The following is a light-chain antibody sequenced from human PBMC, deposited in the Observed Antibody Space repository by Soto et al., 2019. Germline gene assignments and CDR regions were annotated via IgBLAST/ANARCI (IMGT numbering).Light chain of an antibody. J-gene: IGKJ1*01. CDR1: QSISSY. Sequence: IQMNKSPSSLSASVGDRVTITCRASQSISSYLNWYQQEPGKAPKRLIYAASSLQSGVPSRFSGSGSGTEFTLTISSLQPEDFATYYCLQHNSYPPWTFGQGTKVDIK. CDR3: LQHNSYPPWT. V-gene: IGKV1-17*01. CDR2: AAS.